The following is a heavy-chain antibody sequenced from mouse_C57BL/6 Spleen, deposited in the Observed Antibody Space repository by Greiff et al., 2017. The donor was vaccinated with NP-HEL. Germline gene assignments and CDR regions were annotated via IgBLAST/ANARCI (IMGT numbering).Heavy chain of an antibody. CDR2: ISSGSSTI. D-gene: IGHD1-1*01. CDR3: ARNHGSRGGHFDV. CDR1: GFTFSDYG. V-gene: IGHV5-17*01. Sequence: EVHLVESGGGLVKPGGSLKLSCAASGFTFSDYGMHWVRQAPEKGLEWVAYISSGSSTIYYADTVKGRFTISRDNAKNTLFLQMTSLRSEDTAMYYCARNHGSRGGHFDVWGTGTTVTVSS. J-gene: IGHJ1*03.